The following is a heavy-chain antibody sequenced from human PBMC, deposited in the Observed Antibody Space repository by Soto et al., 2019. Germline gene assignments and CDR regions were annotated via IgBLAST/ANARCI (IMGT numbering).Heavy chain of an antibody. Sequence: GGSLRLSCAASGFTFSSYGMHWVRQAPGKGLEWVAVIWYDGSNKYYADSVKGGFTISRDNSKNTLYLQMNSLRAEDTAVYYCAREDRSGYYLYDAFDIWGQGTMVTVSS. CDR1: GFTFSSYG. J-gene: IGHJ3*02. V-gene: IGHV3-33*01. D-gene: IGHD3-22*01. CDR3: AREDRSGYYLYDAFDI. CDR2: IWYDGSNK.